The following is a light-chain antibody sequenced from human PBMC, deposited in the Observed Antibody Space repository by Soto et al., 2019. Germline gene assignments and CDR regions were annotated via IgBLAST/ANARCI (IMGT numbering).Light chain of an antibody. CDR2: LEGSGSY. CDR3: ETWDSNTYVV. CDR1: SGHSSYI. V-gene: IGLV4-60*02. J-gene: IGLJ2*01. Sequence: QSVLTQSSSASASLGSSVKLTCTLSSGHSSYIIAWHQQQPGKAPRYLMKLEGSGSYNKGSGVHDRFSGSSSGADRYLTISNLQFEDEADYYCETWDSNTYVVFGGGTKLTVL.